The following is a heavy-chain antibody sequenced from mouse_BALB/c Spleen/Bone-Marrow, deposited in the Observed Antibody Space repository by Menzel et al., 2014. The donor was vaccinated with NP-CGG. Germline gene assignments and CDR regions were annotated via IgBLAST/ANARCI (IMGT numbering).Heavy chain of an antibody. CDR3: ARSRYVPMDY. D-gene: IGHD2-12*01. Sequence: VQLKESGAELAKPGASVKMSCKASGYTFTTYWMHWVKQSHVKSLEWIGRINPFIGATSYSQNFKDKASLTVDKSSSTAYMELHSLTFEDSAVYYCARSRYVPMDYWGQGTSVTVSS. CDR2: INPFIGAT. CDR1: GYTFTTYW. V-gene: IGHV1-34*02. J-gene: IGHJ4*01.